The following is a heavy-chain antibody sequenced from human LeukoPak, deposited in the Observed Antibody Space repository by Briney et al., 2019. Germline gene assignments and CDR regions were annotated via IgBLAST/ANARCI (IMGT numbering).Heavy chain of an antibody. J-gene: IGHJ4*02. CDR1: GFTVSSNY. V-gene: IGHV3-53*01. D-gene: IGHD3-10*01. CDR2: IYAGGNT. CDR3: ARGLSGSGNVYDY. Sequence: SGGSLRLSCAASGFTVSSNYLSWVRQVPGKGLEWVSVIYAGGNTYYADSVKGRFTISRDNSKDTLYLQMNSLRAEDTAVYYCARGLSGSGNVYDYWGQGTLVTVSS.